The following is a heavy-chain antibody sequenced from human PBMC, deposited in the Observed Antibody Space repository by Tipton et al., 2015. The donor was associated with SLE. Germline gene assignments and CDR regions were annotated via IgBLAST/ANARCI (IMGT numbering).Heavy chain of an antibody. D-gene: IGHD1-26*01. CDR3: ASQGGSYYGIDY. CDR1: GGSISSSSYY. V-gene: IGHV4-39*01. Sequence: TLSLTCTVSGGSISSSSYYWGWIRQPPGKGLEWIGSIYYSGSTYYNPSLKSRVTISVDTSKNQFSLKLSSVTAADTAVYYCASQGGSYYGIDYWGQGTLVTVSS. CDR2: IYYSGST. J-gene: IGHJ4*02.